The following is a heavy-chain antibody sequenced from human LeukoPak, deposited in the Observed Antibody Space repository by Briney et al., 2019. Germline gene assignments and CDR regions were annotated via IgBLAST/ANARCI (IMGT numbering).Heavy chain of an antibody. CDR2: LYWNDDR. V-gene: IGHV2-5*01. CDR1: GFSLSTSGVG. D-gene: IGHD1/OR15-1a*01. Sequence: SGPTLVNPTQTLTLTCTFFGFSLSTSGVGVGWIRQPPGKALERLALLYWNDDRRYSPSLKSRLNINKDTSKNHVVLTMTSLDPVDTATYYCAHTEGPEHRRPFDYGGQGTLVTVSS. J-gene: IGHJ4*02. CDR3: AHTEGPEHRRPFDY.